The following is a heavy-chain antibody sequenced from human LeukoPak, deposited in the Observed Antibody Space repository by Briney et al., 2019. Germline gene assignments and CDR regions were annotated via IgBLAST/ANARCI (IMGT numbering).Heavy chain of an antibody. CDR2: IYYSGST. Sequence: SETLSLTCTVSGGSISSYYWSWIRQPPGKGLEWIGYIYYSGSTNYNPSLKSRVTISVDTSKNQFSLKLSSVTAVDTAVYYCARGTIQLWLNYFDYWGQGTLVTVSS. D-gene: IGHD5-18*01. CDR3: ARGTIQLWLNYFDY. CDR1: GGSISSYY. J-gene: IGHJ4*02. V-gene: IGHV4-59*01.